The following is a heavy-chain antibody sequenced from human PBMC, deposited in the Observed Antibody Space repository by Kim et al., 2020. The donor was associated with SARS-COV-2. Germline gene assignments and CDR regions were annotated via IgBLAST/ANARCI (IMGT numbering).Heavy chain of an antibody. D-gene: IGHD3-22*01. CDR2: IYYSGST. J-gene: IGHJ4*02. Sequence: SETLSLTCTVSGGSISSSSYYWGWIRQPPGKGLEWIGSIYYSGSTYYNPSLKSRVTISVDTSKNQFSLKLSSVTAADTAVYYCASEYSGYDFYYYDSSGQPDYWGQGTLVTVSS. CDR3: ASEYSGYDFYYYDSSGQPDY. CDR1: GGSISSSSYY. V-gene: IGHV4-39*01.